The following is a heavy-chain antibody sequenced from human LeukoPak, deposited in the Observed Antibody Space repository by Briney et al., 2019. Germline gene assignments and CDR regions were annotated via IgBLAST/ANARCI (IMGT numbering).Heavy chain of an antibody. CDR3: SSGPNVLLWFGELSQSDY. V-gene: IGHV3-23*01. CDR2: ISGGGGST. D-gene: IGHD3-10*01. J-gene: IGHJ4*02. CDR1: GFTFSNYA. Sequence: GGSLRLSCAASGFTFSNYAMNWVRQAPGKGLEWVSGISGGGGSTYYADSVKGRFTISRDNSKNTLYLQMNSLRAEDTAVYYCSSGPNVLLWFGELSQSDYWGQGTLVTVSS.